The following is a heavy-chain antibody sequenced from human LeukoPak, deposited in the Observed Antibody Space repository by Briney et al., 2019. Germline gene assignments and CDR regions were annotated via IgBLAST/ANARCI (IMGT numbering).Heavy chain of an antibody. CDR1: GGSFSGYY. CDR3: ARGPNSSGYYYLGY. V-gene: IGHV4-34*01. J-gene: IGHJ4*02. CDR2: INHSGST. Sequence: PSETLSLTCAVYGGSFSGYYWSWIRQPPGKGLEWIGEINHSGSTNYNPSLKSRVTISVDTSKNQFSLKLSSVTAADTAVYYCARGPNSSGYYYLGYWGQGTLVTVPS. D-gene: IGHD3-22*01.